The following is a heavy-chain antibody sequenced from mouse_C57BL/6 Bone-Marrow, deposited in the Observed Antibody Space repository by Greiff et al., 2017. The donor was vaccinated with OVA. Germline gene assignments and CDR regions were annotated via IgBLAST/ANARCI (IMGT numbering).Heavy chain of an antibody. CDR2: ISSGGSYT. D-gene: IGHD2-5*01. J-gene: IGHJ3*01. V-gene: IGHV5-6*01. CDR3: ARHGYYSNYGGFAY. CDR1: GFTFSSYG. Sequence: EVKLVESGGDLVKPGGSLKLSCAASGFTFSSYGMSWVRQTPDKRLEWVATISSGGSYTYYPDSVKGRFTISRDNAKNTLYLQMSSLKSEDTAMYYCARHGYYSNYGGFAYWGQGTLVTVSA.